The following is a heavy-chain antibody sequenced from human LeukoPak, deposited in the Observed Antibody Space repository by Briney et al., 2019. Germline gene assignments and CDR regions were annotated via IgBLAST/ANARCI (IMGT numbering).Heavy chain of an antibody. D-gene: IGHD3-3*01. CDR3: ARDMPPFYDFWSGRPYNYYYYYYMDV. CDR2: ISSSGSTI. V-gene: IGHV3-48*03. J-gene: IGHJ6*03. Sequence: GGSLRLSCAASGFTFSSYEMNWVRQAPGKGLEWVSYISSSGSTIYYADSVRGRFTISRDNAKNSLYLQMNSLRAEDTAVYYCARDMPPFYDFWSGRPYNYYYYYYMDVWGKGTTVTVSS. CDR1: GFTFSSYE.